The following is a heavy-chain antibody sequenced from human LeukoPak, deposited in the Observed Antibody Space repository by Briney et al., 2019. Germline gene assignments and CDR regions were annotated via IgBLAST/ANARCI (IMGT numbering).Heavy chain of an antibody. CDR1: GDSVSSNSAA. CDR2: TYYRSKRYN. V-gene: IGHV6-1*01. D-gene: IGHD5-12*01. Sequence: SQTLSLTCAISGDSVSSNSAAWNWIRQSPSGGLEWLGRTYYRSKRYNEYALSVKSRITINTDTSKNQFSLHLNSVTPEDTAAYYCAREKLRLGDYWGQGALVTVSS. CDR3: AREKLRLGDY. J-gene: IGHJ4*02.